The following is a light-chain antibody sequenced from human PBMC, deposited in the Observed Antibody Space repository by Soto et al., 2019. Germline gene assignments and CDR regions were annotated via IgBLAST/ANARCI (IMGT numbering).Light chain of an antibody. CDR1: QSVSSN. Sequence: EFVLTPSPPILSVSPGESATLSCSASQSVSSNLAWYQQKPGQAPRLLIYGVYTRAPGISARFSGSGAGTDFTLTITSLQSEDFGVYFCQQYKDWPTTFGQGTK. CDR3: QQYKDWPTT. CDR2: GVY. V-gene: IGKV3D-15*01. J-gene: IGKJ1*01.